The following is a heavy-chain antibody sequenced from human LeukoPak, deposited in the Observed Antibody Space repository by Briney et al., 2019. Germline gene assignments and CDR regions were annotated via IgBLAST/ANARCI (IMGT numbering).Heavy chain of an antibody. Sequence: QPGGSLRLSCAASGLTFSNYGMIWVRQAPGKGLEWVSAIGSGGGTYYADSVKGRFTISRDNFKNTLYLQMNSLRVEDTAVYYCARRAVAGLWFFDYWGQGILVTVSS. CDR1: GLTFSNYG. D-gene: IGHD6-19*01. V-gene: IGHV3-23*01. CDR3: ARRAVAGLWFFDY. CDR2: IGSGGGT. J-gene: IGHJ4*02.